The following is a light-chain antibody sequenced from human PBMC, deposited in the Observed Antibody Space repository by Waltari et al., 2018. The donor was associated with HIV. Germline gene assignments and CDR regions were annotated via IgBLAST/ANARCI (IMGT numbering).Light chain of an antibody. CDR3: SSYRSSSTPLWV. J-gene: IGLJ3*02. CDR1: SRTVGSYNY. V-gene: IGLV2-14*01. CDR2: EVS. Sequence: QSALTQPASVSGSPGQSITISCTGTSRTVGSYNYVSWYQQHPDKAPKRMIYEVSNRPSGVSNRFSGSKSDNTASLTISGLQAEDEADYYCSSYRSSSTPLWVFGGGTKLTVL.